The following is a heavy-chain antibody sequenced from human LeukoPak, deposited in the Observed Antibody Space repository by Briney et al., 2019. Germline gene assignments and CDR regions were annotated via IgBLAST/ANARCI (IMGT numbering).Heavy chain of an antibody. D-gene: IGHD1-26*01. J-gene: IGHJ5*02. CDR3: AKGESEHSGNYLDNWFDP. Sequence: GGSLRLSCAASGFTLSNYGMHWVRQAPGKGLEWVTVISYDGNNKYYADSVKDRFTVSRDNSKNTLYLQMNSLRAEDTAVYYCAKGESEHSGNYLDNWFDPWGLGTLVTVSS. V-gene: IGHV3-30*18. CDR1: GFTLSNYG. CDR2: ISYDGNNK.